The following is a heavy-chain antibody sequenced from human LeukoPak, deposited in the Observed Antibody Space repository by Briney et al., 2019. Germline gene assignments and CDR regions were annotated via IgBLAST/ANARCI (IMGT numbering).Heavy chain of an antibody. J-gene: IGHJ4*02. CDR3: ARSYVWGSYLDY. V-gene: IGHV4-59*08. CDR1: GESFSGYY. Sequence: SETLSLTCAVYGESFSGYYWSWIRQPPGKGLEWIGYIYYSGSTNYNPSLKSRVTISVDTSKNQFSLKLSSVTAADTAVYYCARSYVWGSYLDYWGQGTLVTVSS. CDR2: IYYSGST. D-gene: IGHD3-16*02.